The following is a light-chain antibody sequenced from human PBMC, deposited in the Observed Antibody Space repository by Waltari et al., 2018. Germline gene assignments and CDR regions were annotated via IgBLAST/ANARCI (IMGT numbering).Light chain of an antibody. J-gene: IGKJ1*01. V-gene: IGKV3-20*01. CDR2: GAS. CDR3: QHYVRLPAT. Sequence: EIVLTQSPGILSLSPGERATFSRRASQSVSRALAWYQQKPGQAPRLLIYGASSRAAGIPDRFSGGGSGTDFSLTISRLEPEDFAVYYCQHYVRLPATFGQGTKVEIK. CDR1: QSVSRA.